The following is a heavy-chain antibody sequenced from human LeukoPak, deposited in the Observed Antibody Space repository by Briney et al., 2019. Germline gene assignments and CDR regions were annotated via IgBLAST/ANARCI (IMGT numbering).Heavy chain of an antibody. CDR1: GFTVSSNY. CDR2: IYSGGST. Sequence: PGGSLRLSCAASGFTVSSNYMSWVRQAPGKGLEWVSVIYSGGSTYYADSVKGRFTISRDNSKNTLYLQMNSLRAEDTAVYYCARWLNRGLRFYFDYWGQGTLVTASS. J-gene: IGHJ4*02. D-gene: IGHD3-16*01. CDR3: ARWLNRGLRFYFDY. V-gene: IGHV3-66*01.